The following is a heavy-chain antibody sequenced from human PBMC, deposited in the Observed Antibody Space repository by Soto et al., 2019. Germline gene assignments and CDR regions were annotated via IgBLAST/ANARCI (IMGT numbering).Heavy chain of an antibody. J-gene: IGHJ4*02. CDR1: GFTFSSYA. D-gene: IGHD2-15*01. V-gene: IGHV3-23*01. CDR3: AKFFPLSVLRTNYFDY. CDR2: ISGSGGST. Sequence: GGSLRLSCAASGFTFSSYAMSWVRQAPGKGLEWVSAISGSGGSTYYADSVKGRFTISRDNSKNTLYLQMNSLRAEDTAVYYCAKFFPLSVLRTNYFDYWGQGTLVTVSS.